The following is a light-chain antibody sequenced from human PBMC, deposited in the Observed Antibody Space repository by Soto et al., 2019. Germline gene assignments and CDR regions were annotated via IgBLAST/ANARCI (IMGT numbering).Light chain of an antibody. CDR1: SSSIGSNT. Sequence: QSVLTQPPSASGTPGQRVTISCSGSSSSIGSNTVNWYQQLPGTAPKLLIYSNNQRPSGVPDRFSGSKSGTSASLAISGLQSEDEADYYCAAWDDSRNGPYVFGTGTKVTVL. V-gene: IGLV1-44*01. CDR2: SNN. CDR3: AAWDDSRNGPYV. J-gene: IGLJ1*01.